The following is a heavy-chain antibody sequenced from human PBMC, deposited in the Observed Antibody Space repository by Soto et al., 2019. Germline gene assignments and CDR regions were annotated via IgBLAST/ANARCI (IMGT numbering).Heavy chain of an antibody. V-gene: IGHV3-23*01. CDR2: ISGSGGST. Sequence: GGSLRLSCAASGFTFSSYAMSWVRQAPGKGLEWVSAISGSGGSTYYADSVKGRFTISRDNSKNTLYLQMNSLRAEDTAVYYCEKRSRSYIGYYDYWGQGTLVTVSS. CDR3: EKRSRSYIGYYDY. J-gene: IGHJ4*02. CDR1: GFTFSSYA. D-gene: IGHD2-15*01.